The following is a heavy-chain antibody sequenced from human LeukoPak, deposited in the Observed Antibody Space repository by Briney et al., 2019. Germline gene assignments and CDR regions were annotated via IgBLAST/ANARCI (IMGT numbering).Heavy chain of an antibody. J-gene: IGHJ5*02. Sequence: GGSLRLSCAASGFTFSNYGMHWVRQAPGKGLEWVAFIRYDGSNKYYADSVKGRFTISRDNSKNTLYLQMNSLRAEDTAVYYCARHPMNMFRGGHPQLRFDPWGQGTLVTVSS. D-gene: IGHD3-10*01. CDR2: IRYDGSNK. CDR1: GFTFSNYG. V-gene: IGHV3-30*02. CDR3: ARHPMNMFRGGHPQLRFDP.